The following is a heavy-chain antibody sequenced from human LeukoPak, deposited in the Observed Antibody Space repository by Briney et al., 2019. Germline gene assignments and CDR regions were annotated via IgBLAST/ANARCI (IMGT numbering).Heavy chain of an antibody. CDR3: AGVPSYCTGGSCYTQYYFDY. J-gene: IGHJ4*02. V-gene: IGHV4-59*08. Sequence: SETLSLTCTVSGDSISSYYWSWIRQSPGKGLEWIGYIYYSGSTNYNPSLKSRVTISVDTSKNQFSLKLSSVTAADTAVYYCAGVPSYCTGGSCYTQYYFDYWGQGTLVTVSS. D-gene: IGHD2-15*01. CDR2: IYYSGST. CDR1: GDSISSYY.